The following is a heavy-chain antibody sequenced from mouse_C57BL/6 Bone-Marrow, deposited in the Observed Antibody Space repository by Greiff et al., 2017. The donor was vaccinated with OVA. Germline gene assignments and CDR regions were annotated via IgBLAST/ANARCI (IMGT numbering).Heavy chain of an antibody. V-gene: IGHV5-17*01. D-gene: IGHD2-12*01. J-gene: IGHJ4*01. CDR3: ARPGYSWAMDY. CDR1: GFTFSDYG. Sequence: EVKLVESGGGLVKPGGSLKLSCAASGFTFSDYGMHWVRQAPEKGLEWVAYISSGSSTIYYADTVKGRFTISRDNAKNTLFLQMTSLRSEDTAMYYCARPGYSWAMDYWGQGTSVTVSS. CDR2: ISSGSSTI.